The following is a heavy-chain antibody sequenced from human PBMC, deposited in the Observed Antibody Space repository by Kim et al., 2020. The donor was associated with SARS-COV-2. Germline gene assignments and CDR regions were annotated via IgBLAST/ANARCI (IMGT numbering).Heavy chain of an antibody. CDR1: GGSISSGGYY. J-gene: IGHJ6*02. CDR2: IYYSGST. V-gene: IGHV4-31*03. Sequence: SETLSLTCTVSGGSISSGGYYWSWIRQHPGKGLEWIGYIYYSGSTYYNPSLKSRVTISVDTSKNQFSLKLSSVTAADTAVYYCARDTQKNSVPLGYYYYYGRDVWGQGTTVTVSS. CDR3: ARDTQKNSVPLGYYYYYGRDV. D-gene: IGHD1-7*01.